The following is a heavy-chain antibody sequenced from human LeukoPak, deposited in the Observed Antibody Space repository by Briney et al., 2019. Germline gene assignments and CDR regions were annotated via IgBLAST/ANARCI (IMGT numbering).Heavy chain of an antibody. CDR1: GFTFRSYE. J-gene: IGHJ5*02. Sequence: GGSLRLSCVVSGFTFRSYEMKWVRQAPGKGLEWISFISPTSGTIYYADSVKGRFIISRDNDRDSLYLQMNSLRAEDTAVYYCARAGGRSWFDPWGQGTLVTVSS. CDR3: ARAGGRSWFDP. CDR2: ISPTSGTI. V-gene: IGHV3-48*03.